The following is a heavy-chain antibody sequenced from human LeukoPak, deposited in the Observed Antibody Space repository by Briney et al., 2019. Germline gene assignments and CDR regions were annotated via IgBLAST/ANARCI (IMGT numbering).Heavy chain of an antibody. D-gene: IGHD6-13*01. V-gene: IGHV1-46*01. J-gene: IGHJ4*02. Sequence: ASVKVSCKASGYTFTSYYMHWVRQPPGQGLEWMGIINPSGGSTSYAQKSQGRVTMTRDTSTSTVYMELGSLRSEDTAVYYCAREVAAAGLFDYWGQGTLVTVSS. CDR1: GYTFTSYY. CDR3: AREVAAAGLFDY. CDR2: INPSGGST.